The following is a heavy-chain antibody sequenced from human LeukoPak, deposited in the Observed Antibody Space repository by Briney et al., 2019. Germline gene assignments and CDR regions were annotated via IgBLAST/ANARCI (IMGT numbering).Heavy chain of an antibody. CDR2: INGGSGNT. J-gene: IGHJ4*02. D-gene: IGHD2-2*01. Sequence: ASVKVSCKASGYTFTDYTMHWLRQAPGQRLDWMGWINGGSGNTKYSPEFQGRVTITRDTSASTAYMELSSLRSEDTAVYYCARAQGAAMGDLGFDYWGQGTLVTVSS. CDR3: ARAQGAAMGDLGFDY. CDR1: GYTFTDYT. V-gene: IGHV1-3*01.